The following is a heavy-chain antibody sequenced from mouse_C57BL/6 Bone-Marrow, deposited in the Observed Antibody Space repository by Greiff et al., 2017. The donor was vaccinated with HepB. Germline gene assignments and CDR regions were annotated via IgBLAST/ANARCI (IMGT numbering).Heavy chain of an antibody. CDR3: ARDYPYYAMDY. CDR2: IRYGGSST. J-gene: IGHJ4*01. V-gene: IGHV5-4*01. Sequence: EVQLVESGGGLVKPGGSLKLSCAASGFTFSSYAMSWVRQTPEKRLEWVATIRYGGSSTYYPENVKGRFTISRDNAKNNLYLQMSHLKSDDTAMYYCARDYPYYAMDYWGQGTSVTVSS. CDR1: GFTFSSYA.